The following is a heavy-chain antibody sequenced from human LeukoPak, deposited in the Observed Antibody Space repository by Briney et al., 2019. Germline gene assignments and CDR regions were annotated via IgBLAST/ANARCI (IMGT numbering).Heavy chain of an antibody. CDR1: GGSISSYY. CDR3: ARPAYDSSPYYPFDY. J-gene: IGHJ4*02. V-gene: IGHV4-59*08. Sequence: PSETLSLTCTVSGGSISSYYWSWIRQPPGKGLEWIGNIYYSGSTDYNPSLKSRVTMSVDTSKNQFSLKLRSVTAADTAVYYCARPAYDSSPYYPFDYWGQGTRVTVSS. D-gene: IGHD3-22*01. CDR2: IYYSGST.